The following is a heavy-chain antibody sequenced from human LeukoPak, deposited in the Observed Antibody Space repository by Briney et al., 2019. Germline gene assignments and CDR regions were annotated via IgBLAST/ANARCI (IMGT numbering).Heavy chain of an antibody. D-gene: IGHD1-20*01. Sequence: SEALSLTCAVSGDSISSGYYWGWIRPPPGKGLEWIGTIYHTGSTYSNPSLKSRVTISVDTSKNLFSLKLSSVTAADTAVYYCARVNWNPDYWGQGTLVTVSS. J-gene: IGHJ4*02. CDR3: ARVNWNPDY. CDR2: IYHTGST. V-gene: IGHV4-38-2*01. CDR1: GDSISSGYY.